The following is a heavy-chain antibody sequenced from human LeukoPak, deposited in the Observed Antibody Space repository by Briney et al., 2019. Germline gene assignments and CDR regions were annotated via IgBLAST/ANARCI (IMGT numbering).Heavy chain of an antibody. Sequence: ASVKVSCKASGYTFTSYGISWVRQAPGQGLEWMGWISAYNGNTNYAQKFQGRVTMTRDTSTSTVYMELSSLRSEDTAVYYCARAWVGYSYGFGYWGQGTLVTVSS. CDR1: GYTFTSYG. CDR2: ISAYNGNT. J-gene: IGHJ4*02. V-gene: IGHV1-18*01. D-gene: IGHD5-18*01. CDR3: ARAWVGYSYGFGY.